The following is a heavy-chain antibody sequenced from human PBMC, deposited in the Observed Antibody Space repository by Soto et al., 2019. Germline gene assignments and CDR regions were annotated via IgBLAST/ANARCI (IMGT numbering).Heavy chain of an antibody. CDR1: GYTFTSYY. CDR2: INPSGGST. Sequence: ASVKVSCKASGYTFTSYYMHWVRQAPGQGLEWMGIINPSGGSTSYAQKFQGRVTMTRDTSTSTVYMELSSLRSEDTAVYYCAGRGYYYDSSGYYHRSGDAFDIWGQGTMVTVSS. D-gene: IGHD3-22*01. J-gene: IGHJ3*02. CDR3: AGRGYYYDSSGYYHRSGDAFDI. V-gene: IGHV1-46*01.